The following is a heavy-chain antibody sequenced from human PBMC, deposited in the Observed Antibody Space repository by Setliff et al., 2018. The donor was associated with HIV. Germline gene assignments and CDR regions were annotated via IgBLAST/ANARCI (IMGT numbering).Heavy chain of an antibody. CDR3: ARAPPGIQNDAFDV. CDR1: GGSISSHY. CDR2: IYYSGST. V-gene: IGHV4-59*08. J-gene: IGHJ3*01. Sequence: SETLSLTCTVSGGSISSHYWSWIRQPPGKGLEWIGSIYYSGSTNYNPSLKSRVTISVDTSKNQFSLKLTSLTAADTAVYYCARAPPGIQNDAFDVWGQGTMVTVSS.